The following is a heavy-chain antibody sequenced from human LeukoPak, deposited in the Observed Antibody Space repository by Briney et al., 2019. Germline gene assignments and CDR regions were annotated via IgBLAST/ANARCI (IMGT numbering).Heavy chain of an antibody. D-gene: IGHD3-9*01. Sequence: SETLSLTCTVSGGSISSRSYYWGWIRQPPGKGLEWIGSIYYSGSTYYNPSLQSRVTISVDTSKNQFSLKLSSVTAADTAVYYCARVYYDILTGYYDFDYWGQGTLVTVSS. CDR3: ARVYYDILTGYYDFDY. CDR2: IYYSGST. J-gene: IGHJ4*02. CDR1: GGSISSRSYY. V-gene: IGHV4-39*07.